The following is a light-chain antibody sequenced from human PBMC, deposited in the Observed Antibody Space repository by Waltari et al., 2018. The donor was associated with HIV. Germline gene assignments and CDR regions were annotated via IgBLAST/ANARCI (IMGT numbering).Light chain of an antibody. CDR2: INN. CDR1: SSNIGSNT. V-gene: IGLV1-44*01. J-gene: IGLJ2*01. Sequence: QSVLTPPPSASGTPGQRVTISCSGSSSNIGSNTVNWYQHLPGTAPKVLIDINNQRPSEGPDRFSGSKSGTSVSLAISGLQSEDEAGYYCATWDDSLNGVVFGGGTKLTV. CDR3: ATWDDSLNGVV.